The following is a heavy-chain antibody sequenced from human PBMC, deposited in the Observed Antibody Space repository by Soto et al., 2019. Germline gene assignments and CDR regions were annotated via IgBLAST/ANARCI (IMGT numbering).Heavy chain of an antibody. CDR2: LSFDETYD. CDR1: AFACSSSG. CDR3: ARGDHYFVN. D-gene: IGHD2-21*01. J-gene: IGHJ4*02. Sequence: LRLSSAASAFACSSSGIHWVRQAPGKGMERVAVLSFDETYDYYADSVKGRFTISRDISKNTVYLQMSRLRVEDTAVYYCARGDHYFVNSDRGTLVAASS. V-gene: IGHV3-33*05.